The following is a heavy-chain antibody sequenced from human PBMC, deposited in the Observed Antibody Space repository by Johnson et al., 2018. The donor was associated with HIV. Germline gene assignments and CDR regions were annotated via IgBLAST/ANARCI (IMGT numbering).Heavy chain of an antibody. CDR2: ISWNSGSI. CDR3: AKDMGGMITFGGVISESAFDI. J-gene: IGHJ3*02. V-gene: IGHV3-9*01. D-gene: IGHD3-16*02. CDR1: GFTFDDYA. Sequence: VQLVESGGGVVRPGGSLRLSCAASGFTFDDYAMHWVRQAPGKGLEWVSGISWNSGSIGYADSVKGRFTISSDNAKNSLYLQMNSLRAEDTALYYCAKDMGGMITFGGVISESAFDIWGQGTMVTVSS.